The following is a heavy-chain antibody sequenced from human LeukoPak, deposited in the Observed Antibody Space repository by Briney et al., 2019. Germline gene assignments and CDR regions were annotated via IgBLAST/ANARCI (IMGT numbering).Heavy chain of an antibody. CDR3: AKDPEF. J-gene: IGHJ4*02. V-gene: IGHV3-53*01. CDR1: GFTVSNNY. Sequence: GGSLRLSCAASGFTVSNNYVSWVRQAPGKKLEWVSDIYSDGTTFYADSVKGRFIISRDNSKNTLYLQMNSLRAEDTAVYYCAKDPEFWGQGIVVTVSS. CDR2: IYSDGTT. D-gene: IGHD3-10*01.